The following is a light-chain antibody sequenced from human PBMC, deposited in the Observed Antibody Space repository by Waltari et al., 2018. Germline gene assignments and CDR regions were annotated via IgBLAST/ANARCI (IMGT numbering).Light chain of an antibody. CDR3: SSYTSSRTPV. Sequence: QSALTQSASVSGFPGQSITISCSGTSSDIGGYNYVSWYQQYPGKAPKLMIYDVNKRPSVVSSRFSGSKSGNTASLTISGLQTEDEAIYYCSSYTSSRTPVIGGGTKVTVL. CDR2: DVN. CDR1: SSDIGGYNY. V-gene: IGLV2-14*03. J-gene: IGLJ2*01.